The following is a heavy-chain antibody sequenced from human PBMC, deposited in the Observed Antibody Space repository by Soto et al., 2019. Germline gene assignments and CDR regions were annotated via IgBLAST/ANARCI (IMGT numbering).Heavy chain of an antibody. V-gene: IGHV3-74*01. J-gene: IGHJ4*02. CDR3: ERVPPGESGNYYDY. Sequence: GGSLRLSCAASGFTFSSYWMHWVRQAPGKGLVWVSRINSDGSSTSYADSVKGRFTNSRDNDKNTLYLQMNSLRAEDTAVYSCERVPPGESGNYYDYWGQGTLVTVSS. CDR2: INSDGSST. D-gene: IGHD1-26*01. CDR1: GFTFSSYW.